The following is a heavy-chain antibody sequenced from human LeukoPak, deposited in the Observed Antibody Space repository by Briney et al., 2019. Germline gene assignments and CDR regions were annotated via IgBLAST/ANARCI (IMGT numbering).Heavy chain of an antibody. CDR2: IWYDGSNK. Sequence: GRSLRLSCAASGFTFSSYGMHWVRQAPGKGLEWVAVIWYDGSNKYYADSVKGRFTISRDNSKNTLYLQVNSLRAEDTAVYYCARDPGGYYGMDVWGQGTTVTVSS. V-gene: IGHV3-33*01. J-gene: IGHJ6*02. CDR1: GFTFSSYG. CDR3: ARDPGGYYGMDV. D-gene: IGHD3-10*01.